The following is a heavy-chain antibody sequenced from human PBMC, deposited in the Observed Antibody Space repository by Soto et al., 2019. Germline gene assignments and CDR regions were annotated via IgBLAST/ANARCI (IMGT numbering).Heavy chain of an antibody. CDR3: ARTLLKYYYDTSAYYFSHFDY. CDR2: IDWDDDK. V-gene: IGHV2-70*01. J-gene: IGHJ4*02. Sequence: SGPTLVNPTQTLTLTCTFSGFSLSTSGMCVSWIRQPPGKALEWLALIDWDDDKYYSTSLKTRLTISKDTSKNQVVLTMTNMDPVDTATYYCARTLLKYYYDTSAYYFSHFDYWGQGTLVTVSS. D-gene: IGHD3-22*01. CDR1: GFSLSTSGMC.